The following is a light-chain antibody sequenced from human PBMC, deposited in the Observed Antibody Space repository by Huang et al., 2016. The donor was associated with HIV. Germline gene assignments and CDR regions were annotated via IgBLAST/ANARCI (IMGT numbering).Light chain of an antibody. CDR1: RSVSTN. V-gene: IGKV3-15*01. J-gene: IGKJ4*01. CDR3: HQYNNWLLS. Sequence: EIVMTQSPATLSVSPGERVTLSCMANRSVSTNLAWYHQRPGQTPRLLIYGSSTRAPGIPARFSGSGSGTDFSRTISSLQSEDFALYYCHQYNNWLLSFGGGTRVDI. CDR2: GSS.